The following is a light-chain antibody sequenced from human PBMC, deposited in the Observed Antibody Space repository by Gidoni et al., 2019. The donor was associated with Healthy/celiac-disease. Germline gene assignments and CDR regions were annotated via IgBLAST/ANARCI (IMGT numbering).Light chain of an antibody. CDR2: AAS. CDR1: QSISSY. CDR3: QQTYSTLFT. J-gene: IGKJ3*01. Sequence: DIQMTPSPSSLSASVGDRVTITCRASQSISSYLNWYQQKPGKAPNLLIYAASSLQSGVPSRCSGSGAGTDFTLTISSLQPEDFATYYCQQTYSTLFTFGPGTKVDIK. V-gene: IGKV1-39*01.